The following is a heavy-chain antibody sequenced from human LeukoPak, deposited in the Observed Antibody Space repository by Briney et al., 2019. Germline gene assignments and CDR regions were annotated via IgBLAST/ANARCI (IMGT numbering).Heavy chain of an antibody. CDR1: GVTFNNYA. V-gene: IGHV3-23*01. CDR2: VSTSGGST. D-gene: IGHD3-10*01. J-gene: IGHJ4*02. CDR3: ARDHYASGSYLPYYFDY. Sequence: GGSLRLACAVSGVTFNNYAMTWGGQAPWKRLEWVSGVSTSGGSTYYADSVKGRFIISRDNSKNTLHLQMHSLRADDTAIYYCARDHYASGSYLPYYFDYWGQGTLVTVSS.